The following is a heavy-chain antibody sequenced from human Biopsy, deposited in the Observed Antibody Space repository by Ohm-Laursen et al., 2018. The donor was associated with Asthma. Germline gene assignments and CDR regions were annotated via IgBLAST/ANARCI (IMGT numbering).Heavy chain of an antibody. CDR2: IAWDGINS. J-gene: IGHJ4*02. CDR3: VKDIRLQLWGFDS. CDR1: GFTFSTYG. V-gene: IGHV3-30*18. Sequence: SLRLSCAASGFTFSTYGMHWVRQAPGKGLEWVAFIAWDGINSYYADSVKGRFTISRDNAKNSLYLQMNSLRGADTALYYCVKDIRLQLWGFDSWGQGTLVTVPS. D-gene: IGHD6-13*01.